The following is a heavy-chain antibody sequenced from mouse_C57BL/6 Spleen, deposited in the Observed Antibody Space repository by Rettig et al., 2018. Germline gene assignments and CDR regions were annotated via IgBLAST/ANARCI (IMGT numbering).Heavy chain of an antibody. CDR3: AVYGSSPYWYFDV. D-gene: IGHD1-1*01. Sequence: QVQLQQPGAELVMPGASVKLSCKASGYTFTSYWMHWVKQRPGQGLEWIGEIDPSDSYTNYNQKFKGKSTLTVDKSSSTAYMQLSSLTSEDSAVYYCAVYGSSPYWYFDVWGTGTTVTVSS. J-gene: IGHJ1*03. CDR1: GYTFTSYW. V-gene: IGHV1-69*01. CDR2: IDPSDSYT.